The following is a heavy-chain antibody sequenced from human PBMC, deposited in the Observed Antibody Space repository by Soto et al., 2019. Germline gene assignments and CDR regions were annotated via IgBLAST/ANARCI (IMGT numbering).Heavy chain of an antibody. J-gene: IGHJ4*02. V-gene: IGHV3-11*01. Sequence: TGGSLRLSCAASGFTFSDYYMSWIRQAPGEGLEWVSYISISVSTIYYADSVKGRFTISRDNAKNSLYLQLNSLRAEDTAVYYCARSQDYDILTGYYSGLDYWGQGTLVTVYS. CDR2: ISISVSTI. CDR1: GFTFSDYY. CDR3: ARSQDYDILTGYYSGLDY. D-gene: IGHD3-9*01.